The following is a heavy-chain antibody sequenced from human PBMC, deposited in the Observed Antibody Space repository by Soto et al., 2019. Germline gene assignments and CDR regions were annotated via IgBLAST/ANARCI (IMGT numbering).Heavy chain of an antibody. V-gene: IGHV3-30-3*01. J-gene: IGHJ5*02. CDR2: ISYDGSNK. D-gene: IGHD2-2*02. CDR3: ARDPLTLPAAILVIGNNWFDP. Sequence: QVQLVESGGGVVQPGRSLRLSCAASGFTFSSYAMHWVRQAPGKGLEWVAVISYDGSNKYYADSVKGRFTISRDNSKNTLYLQMNSLRAEDTAVYYCARDPLTLPAAILVIGNNWFDPWGQGTLVTVSS. CDR1: GFTFSSYA.